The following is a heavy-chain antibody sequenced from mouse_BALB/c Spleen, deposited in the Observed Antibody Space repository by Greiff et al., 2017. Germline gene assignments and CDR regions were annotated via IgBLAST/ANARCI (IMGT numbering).Heavy chain of an antibody. Sequence: EVQLVESGGGLVQPGGSLKLSCAASGFTFSSYTMSWVRQTPEKRLEWVAYISNGGGSTYYPDTVKGRFTISRDNAKNTLYLQMSSLKSEDTAMYYCARHDGYGFAYWGQGTLVTVSA. CDR2: ISNGGGST. D-gene: IGHD1-2*01. V-gene: IGHV5-12-2*01. CDR1: GFTFSSYT. J-gene: IGHJ3*01. CDR3: ARHDGYGFAY.